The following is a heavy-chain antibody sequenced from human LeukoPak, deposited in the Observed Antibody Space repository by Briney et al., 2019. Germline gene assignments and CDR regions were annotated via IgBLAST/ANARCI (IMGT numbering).Heavy chain of an antibody. CDR1: GYTFTSYD. CDR2: MNPNSGNT. D-gene: IGHD5-18*01. J-gene: IGHJ3*02. CDR3: ARHLYSYGYVAFDI. Sequence: ASVKVSCKASGYTFTSYDINWVRQATGQGLEWMGWMNPNSGNTGYAQKFQGRVTMTRNTSISTAYMELSSLRSEDTAVYYCARHLYSYGYVAFDIWGQGTMVTVSS. V-gene: IGHV1-8*01.